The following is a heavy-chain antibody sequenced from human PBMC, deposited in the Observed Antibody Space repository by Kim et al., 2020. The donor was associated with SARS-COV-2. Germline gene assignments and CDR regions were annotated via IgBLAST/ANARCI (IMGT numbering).Heavy chain of an antibody. J-gene: IGHJ4*02. V-gene: IGHV4-39*07. CDR2: IYYSGST. D-gene: IGHD5-18*01. CDR3: ARDFSPASGGFNGGYSYGLAENVDY. CDR1: GGSISSSSYY. Sequence: SETLSLTCTVSGGSISSSSYYWGWIRQPPGKGLEWFGSIYYSGSTYYNPSLKSRVTKSVDTSKNQFSLKLSSVTAADTAVYYCARDFSPASGGFNGGYSYGLAENVDYWGQGTLVTVSS.